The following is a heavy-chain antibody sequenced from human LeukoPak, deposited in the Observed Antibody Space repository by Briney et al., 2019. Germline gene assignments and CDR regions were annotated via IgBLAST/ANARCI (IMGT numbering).Heavy chain of an antibody. D-gene: IGHD2-8*01. CDR1: GFTFSSYA. CDR3: AKMVREFYTISYYFDY. CDR2: ISGSGAGT. Sequence: AGGSLTLSCAVSGFTFSSYAMNWVRQAPGKGLVWVSGISGSGAGTYYADSVEGRFTISRDNSKNTLYLQMNSLRAEDTAVYYCAKMVREFYTISYYFDYWGQGTLVTVSS. V-gene: IGHV3-23*01. J-gene: IGHJ4*02.